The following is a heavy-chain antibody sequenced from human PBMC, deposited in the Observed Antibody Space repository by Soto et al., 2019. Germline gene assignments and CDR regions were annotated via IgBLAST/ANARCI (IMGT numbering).Heavy chain of an antibody. CDR3: ARRLIDTGTQGHAFDF. CDR1: GGSVSSGNYF. Sequence: QLQLQESGPGLVKPAETLSLKCAVSGGSVSSGNYFWGWIRQPPGKGLVRIGNIYYNGDTNYSPSLKRRVTMSVDTAPNQFSLRLTSVTAADTAVYYCARRLIDTGTQGHAFDFWGQGTLVTVSS. CDR2: IYYNGDT. V-gene: IGHV4-39*01. J-gene: IGHJ3*01. D-gene: IGHD2-15*01.